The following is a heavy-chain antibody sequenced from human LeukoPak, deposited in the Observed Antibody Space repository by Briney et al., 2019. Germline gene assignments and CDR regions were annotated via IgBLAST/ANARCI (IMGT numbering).Heavy chain of an antibody. D-gene: IGHD2-15*01. V-gene: IGHV1-2*02. J-gene: IGHJ4*02. CDR2: INPDSGGT. CDR3: ARDHQNYCSGGSCYIY. Sequence: ASVKVSCKASGYTFTGYYIHWVRQAPGQGLEWMGWINPDSGGTNYAQKFQGRVSMTRDTSISTAYMELSRLRSDDTAVYYCARDHQNYCSGGSCYIYWGQGTLVTVSS. CDR1: GYTFTGYY.